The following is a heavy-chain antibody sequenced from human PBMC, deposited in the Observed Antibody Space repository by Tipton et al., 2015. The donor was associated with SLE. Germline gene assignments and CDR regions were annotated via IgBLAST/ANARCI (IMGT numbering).Heavy chain of an antibody. CDR2: IYPSGSI. CDR3: ARRGWVDAFDI. J-gene: IGHJ3*02. Sequence: TLSLTCTVSGDSISSHYWSWIRQPAGKGLEWIGRIYPSGSINYNPSLKSRVTMSVDTSRKQFSLKLTSVTAADTAVYYCARRGWVDAFDIWGQGTMVIVSS. CDR1: GDSISSHY. D-gene: IGHD6-19*01. V-gene: IGHV4-4*07.